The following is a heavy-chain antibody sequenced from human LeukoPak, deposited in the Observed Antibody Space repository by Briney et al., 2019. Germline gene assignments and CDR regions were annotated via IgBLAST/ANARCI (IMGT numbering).Heavy chain of an antibody. V-gene: IGHV4-59*01. Sequence: SETLSLTCGVSGGSISSDYWAWIRQPPGKGLDWIGYMYYTGSTNYNPSLKSRVTISLATSKKQFSLKLSSVTAADTAVYYCVRVSVVYGMDVWGRGTTVTVSS. J-gene: IGHJ6*02. CDR2: MYYTGST. CDR1: GGSISSDY. CDR3: VRVSVVYGMDV.